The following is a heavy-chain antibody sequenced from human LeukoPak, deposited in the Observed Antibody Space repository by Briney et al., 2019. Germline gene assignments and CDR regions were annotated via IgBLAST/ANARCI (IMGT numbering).Heavy chain of an antibody. D-gene: IGHD6-13*01. CDR2: ITSAGGYT. CDR1: RFTFSDYY. CDR3: ARDLAAAGYFDY. Sequence: GGSLRLSCAASRFTFSDYYMSWIRQAPGKGLEWVSYITSAGGYTNYADSVKGRFTVSRDNAKNSLFLQMNSLRVEDTAVYYCARDLAAAGYFDYGSQGALVTVSS. J-gene: IGHJ4*02. V-gene: IGHV3-11*06.